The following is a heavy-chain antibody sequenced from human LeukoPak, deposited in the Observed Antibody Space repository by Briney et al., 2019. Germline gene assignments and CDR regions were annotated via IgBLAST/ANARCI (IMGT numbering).Heavy chain of an antibody. D-gene: IGHD5-24*01. CDR2: IKQDGSET. V-gene: IGHV3-7*01. J-gene: IGHJ4*02. Sequence: GGSLRLSCASSGFTFSTYWMSWVRQAPGKGLEWVANIKQDGSETYYADSVKGRFTIFRDNAKNSLYLQMDSLRVEDTAVYYCANGDGFDYWGQGTLVIVSS. CDR3: ANGDGFDY. CDR1: GFTFSTYW.